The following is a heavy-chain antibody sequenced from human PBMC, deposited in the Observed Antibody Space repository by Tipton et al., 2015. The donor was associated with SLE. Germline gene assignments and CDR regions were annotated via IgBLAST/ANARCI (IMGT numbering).Heavy chain of an antibody. V-gene: IGHV4-59*02. D-gene: IGHD1-26*01. CDR1: GGSVGDYH. CDR3: ARAWDLGPSDH. CDR2: IYHTGST. J-gene: IGHJ4*01. Sequence: TLSLTCTVSGGSVGDYHWSWIRPPPGKGLEWVGSIYHTGSTNYNPSLTSRVTISMDTSKNQFSLRLSSVTAADTAVYFCARAWDLGPSDHWGPGTLVTVS.